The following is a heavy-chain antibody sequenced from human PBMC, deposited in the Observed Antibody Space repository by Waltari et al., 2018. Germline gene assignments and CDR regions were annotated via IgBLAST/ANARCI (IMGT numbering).Heavy chain of an antibody. D-gene: IGHD2-8*01. CDR1: GFSLYSNG. CDR3: AREGTGRCTNGICSMDY. V-gene: IGHV3-33*01. J-gene: IGHJ4*02. Sequence: QVHLVESGGGVVQPGASLRLSCATSGFSLYSNGMHWVRRAPGKGLEWVALIWNNGNERHHSDSVRGRFTISRDTSTNTVFLEMSSLTDDDTAIYYCAREGTGRCTNGICSMDYWGQGTLVTVSS. CDR2: IWNNGNER.